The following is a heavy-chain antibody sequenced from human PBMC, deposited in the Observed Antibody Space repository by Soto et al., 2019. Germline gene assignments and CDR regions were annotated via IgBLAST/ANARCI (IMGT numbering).Heavy chain of an antibody. CDR3: ARTTWPPSYFDY. CDR1: GVSISSSSYY. J-gene: IGHJ4*02. Sequence: SETLSLTCSVSGVSISSSSYYWGWIRQPPGKGLEWIGSIYYSGTTFHNPSLKSRVSISVDTSKNQFSLKLSSVTAADTAVYYCARTTWPPSYFDYWGQGTLVTVSS. D-gene: IGHD1-1*01. V-gene: IGHV4-39*01. CDR2: IYYSGTT.